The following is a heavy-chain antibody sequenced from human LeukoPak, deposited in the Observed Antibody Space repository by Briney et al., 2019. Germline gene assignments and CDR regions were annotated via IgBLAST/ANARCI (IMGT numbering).Heavy chain of an antibody. CDR3: ASQVTDMMVRGVILLEFDY. CDR1: GGTFSSYA. J-gene: IGHJ4*02. Sequence: GSSVKVSCKASGGTFSSYAISWVRQAPGQGLEWMGGIIPIFGTANYAQKFQGRVTITTDESTSTAYMELSSLRSEDTAVYYCASQVTDMMVRGVILLEFDYWGQGTLVTVSS. V-gene: IGHV1-69*05. D-gene: IGHD3-10*01. CDR2: IIPIFGTA.